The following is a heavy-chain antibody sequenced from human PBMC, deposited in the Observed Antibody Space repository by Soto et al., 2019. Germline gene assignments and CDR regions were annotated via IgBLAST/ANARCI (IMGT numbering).Heavy chain of an antibody. V-gene: IGHV4-31*03. Sequence: SETLSLTCTVSGGSISSGGYYWSWIRQHPGKGLEWIGYIYYSGSTYYNPSLKSRVTISVDTSKNQFSLKLSSVTAADTAVYYCARVANIVATVWDYWGQGTLVTVSS. CDR1: GGSISSGGYY. CDR2: IYYSGST. CDR3: ARVANIVATVWDY. D-gene: IGHD5-12*01. J-gene: IGHJ4*02.